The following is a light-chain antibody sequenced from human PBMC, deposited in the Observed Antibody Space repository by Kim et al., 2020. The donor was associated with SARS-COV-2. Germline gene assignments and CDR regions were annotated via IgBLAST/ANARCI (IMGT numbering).Light chain of an antibody. CDR3: QQSYSTPLT. CDR1: QSIRSY. V-gene: IGKV1-39*01. CDR2: AAS. Sequence: VSLGDRVTMTRRASQSIRSYLDWYQQKPGIAPKRLIYAASSLQSGVPSRFSRSGSATDFTITISSLQPKDFATYYCQQSYSTPLTFGGGTKVDIK. J-gene: IGKJ4*01.